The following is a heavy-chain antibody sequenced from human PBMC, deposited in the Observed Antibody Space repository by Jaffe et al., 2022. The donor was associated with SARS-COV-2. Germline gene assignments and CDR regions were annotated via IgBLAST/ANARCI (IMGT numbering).Heavy chain of an antibody. D-gene: IGHD3-22*01. CDR2: IINSGFTT. CDR1: GFTFSSYA. J-gene: IGHJ4*02. CDR3: AKVFSGYYGGMDS. Sequence: EVQLLESGGDLVQPGGSLRLSCAASGFTFSSYAMAWVRQAPGKGLEWIAAIINSGFTTYHVDSVKGRFTISRDNSKKTLYLQMNSLRAEDTAVYYCAKVFSGYYGGMDSWGQGTLVTVSS. V-gene: IGHV3-23*01.